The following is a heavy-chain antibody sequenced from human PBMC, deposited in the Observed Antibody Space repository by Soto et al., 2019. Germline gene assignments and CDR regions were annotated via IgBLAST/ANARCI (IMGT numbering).Heavy chain of an antibody. J-gene: IGHJ4*02. V-gene: IGHV4-31*03. CDR3: ALYYDILTGYYRFDY. Sequence: HLQESGPGLVKPSQSLSLSCTVSGGAINSGGYYWSWIRQHPGKGLEWIGNIYYSGSTYYNPSLKSRATISVDTSKNQFSLKLSSVTAADTAVYYCALYYDILTGYYRFDYWGQGTLVTVSS. D-gene: IGHD3-9*01. CDR2: IYYSGST. CDR1: GGAINSGGYY.